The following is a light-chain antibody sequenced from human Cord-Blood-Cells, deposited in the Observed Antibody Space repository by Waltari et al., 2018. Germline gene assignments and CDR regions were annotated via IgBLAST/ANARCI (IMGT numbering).Light chain of an antibody. Sequence: QSALTQPRSVSGSPGQSVTISCTGTSSDVGGYNYVSWYQQHPGKAPKLMIYDVSKRPSGFPGRFSGSKSGNTASLTISGLQAEDEADYYCCSYAGSYTYVFGTGTKVTVL. CDR1: SSDVGGYNY. CDR2: DVS. V-gene: IGLV2-11*01. J-gene: IGLJ1*01. CDR3: CSYAGSYTYV.